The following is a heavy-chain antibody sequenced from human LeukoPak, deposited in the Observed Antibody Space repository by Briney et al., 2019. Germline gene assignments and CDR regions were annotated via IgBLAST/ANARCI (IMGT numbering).Heavy chain of an antibody. Sequence: QAGGSLRLSCAASGFTFSSYAMHWVRQAPGKGLEWVAVISYDGSNKYYADSVKGRFTISRDNSKNTLYLQMNSLRAEDTAVYYCATVGRIPSGYLGTLDYWGQGTLVTVSS. J-gene: IGHJ4*02. CDR2: ISYDGSNK. V-gene: IGHV3-30-3*01. D-gene: IGHD3-22*01. CDR3: ATVGRIPSGYLGTLDY. CDR1: GFTFSSYA.